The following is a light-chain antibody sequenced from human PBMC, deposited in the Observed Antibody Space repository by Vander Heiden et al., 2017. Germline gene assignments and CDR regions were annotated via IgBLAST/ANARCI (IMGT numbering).Light chain of an antibody. V-gene: IGKV3-20*01. CDR2: GAS. J-gene: IGKJ3*01. CDR3: QQYGSVPPSFP. Sequence: EIGLTQCPGTLSWSPGERATISCRASQSVSSSYLAWYQQKPGQAPRLRIYGASSRATGIQDRFSGSGSGIDFTLTISRREPDDFAVYYCQQYGSVPPSFPFRHGINVDIQ. CDR1: QSVSSSY.